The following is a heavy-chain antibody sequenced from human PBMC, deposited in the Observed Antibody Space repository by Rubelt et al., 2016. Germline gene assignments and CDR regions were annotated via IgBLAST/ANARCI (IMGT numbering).Heavy chain of an antibody. V-gene: IGHV4-34*01. Sequence: QVQLQQWGAGLLKPSETLSLTCAVYGGSFSGYYWSWIRQPPGKGLEWLGEINHSGSTNYNPSLNSRVTRSVDTSKNQVSLKLSSVTAADTAVYYCARLKWLVYFDYWGQGTLVTVSS. CDR2: INHSGST. CDR3: ARLKWLVYFDY. CDR1: GGSFSGYY. D-gene: IGHD6-19*01. J-gene: IGHJ4*02.